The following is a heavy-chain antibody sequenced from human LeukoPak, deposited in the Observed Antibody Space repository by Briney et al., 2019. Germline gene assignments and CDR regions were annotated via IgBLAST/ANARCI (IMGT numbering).Heavy chain of an antibody. CDR3: ASRDNDSSGSLTFDI. V-gene: IGHV3-23*01. D-gene: IGHD3-22*01. CDR1: RFTFSTYG. Sequence: GGSLRLSCAASRFTFSTYGMSWVRQAPGKGLEWVSSISGSGGSTNYADSVKGRFTISRDNSKNTLYLQMNSLRVEDTAVYYCASRDNDSSGSLTFDIWGQGTMVTVSS. J-gene: IGHJ3*02. CDR2: ISGSGGST.